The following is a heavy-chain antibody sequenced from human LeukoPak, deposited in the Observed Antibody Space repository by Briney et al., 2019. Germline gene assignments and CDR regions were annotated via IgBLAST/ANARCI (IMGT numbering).Heavy chain of an antibody. V-gene: IGHV4-39*01. CDR1: GGSISSSSYY. J-gene: IGHJ4*02. D-gene: IGHD1-14*01. CDR3: GRWGGGKVTTWYFDY. CDR2: IYYSGYT. Sequence: SETLSLTCTVSGGSISSSSYYRGWLPQPPGKGLEWIGSIYYSGYTYYHPSLKSRVTISVDTSKNQFSLKLSSVTAADTAVYYCGRWGGGKVTTWYFDYWGQGTLVTVSS.